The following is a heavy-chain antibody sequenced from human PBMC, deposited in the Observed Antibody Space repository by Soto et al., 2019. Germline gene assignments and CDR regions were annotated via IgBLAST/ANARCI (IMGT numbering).Heavy chain of an antibody. CDR3: ARGYHYYDSSGYDKWDAFDI. Sequence: EVQLVESGGCLVKPGGSLRLSCAASGFTFSSYSMNWVRQAPGKGLEWVSSISSSSSYIYYADSVKGRFTISRDNAKNSLYLQMNSLRAEDTAVYYCARGYHYYDSSGYDKWDAFDIWGQGTMVTVSS. V-gene: IGHV3-21*01. CDR1: GFTFSSYS. J-gene: IGHJ3*02. CDR2: ISSSSSYI. D-gene: IGHD3-22*01.